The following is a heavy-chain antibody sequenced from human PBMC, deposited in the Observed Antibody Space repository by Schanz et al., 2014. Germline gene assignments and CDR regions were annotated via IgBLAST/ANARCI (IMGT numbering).Heavy chain of an antibody. J-gene: IGHJ3*02. D-gene: IGHD4-17*01. Sequence: EVQLLESGGGLVQPGGSLKLSCAASGLIFSNYAMSWVRQAPGKGLEWVSGISGSGASTYYADSVKGRFTISRDNAKNTLYLQMNTLRAEDTAVYYCARKMKLGVYGGKGHDSLDIWGQGTMVTVSS. CDR2: ISGSGAST. V-gene: IGHV3-23*01. CDR3: ARKMKLGVYGGKGHDSLDI. CDR1: GLIFSNYA.